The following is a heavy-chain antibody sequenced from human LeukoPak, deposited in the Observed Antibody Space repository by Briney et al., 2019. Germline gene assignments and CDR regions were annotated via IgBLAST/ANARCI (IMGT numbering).Heavy chain of an antibody. V-gene: IGHV3-73*01. CDR1: GFTFSGSA. CDR2: IRSKANSYAT. D-gene: IGHD4-11*01. J-gene: IGHJ4*02. CDR3: TSREMTTVTHGKDFDY. Sequence: GGSLKLSCAASGFTFSGSAMHWVRQASGKGLEWVGRIRSKANSYATAYAASVKGRFTISRDDSKNTAYLQMNGLKTEDTAVYYCTSREMTTVTHGKDFDYWGQGTLVTVSS.